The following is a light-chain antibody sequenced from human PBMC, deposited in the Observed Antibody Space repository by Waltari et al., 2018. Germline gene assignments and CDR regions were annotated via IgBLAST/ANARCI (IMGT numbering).Light chain of an antibody. CDR2: DSY. J-gene: IGLJ2*01. Sequence: QAVVTQEPSLTVSPGGTVTLTCGSSTGAVTSGHFPSWLQQKPGQAPRTLIYDSYIKQSWTPARVSASLDGGKAVLTLSGAQAEDEAKYYCWLAYTGGIVVFGGGTELAVL. CDR3: WLAYTGGIVV. V-gene: IGLV7-46*01. CDR1: TGAVTSGHF.